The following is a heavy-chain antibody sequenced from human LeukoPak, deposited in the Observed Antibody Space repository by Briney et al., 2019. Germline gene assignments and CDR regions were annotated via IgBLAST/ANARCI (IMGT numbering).Heavy chain of an antibody. CDR2: IWYDGSNK. V-gene: IGHV3-33*01. D-gene: IGHD3-22*01. J-gene: IGHJ6*02. CDR1: GFTFSSYG. Sequence: PGGSLRLSCAASGFTFSSYGMHWVRQAPGKGLEWVAVIWYDGSNKYYADSVKGRFTISRDNSKNTLYLQMNSLRAEDTAVYYCARVRSYDSSGYFYYYYGMDVWGQGTTVTVSS. CDR3: ARVRSYDSSGYFYYYYGMDV.